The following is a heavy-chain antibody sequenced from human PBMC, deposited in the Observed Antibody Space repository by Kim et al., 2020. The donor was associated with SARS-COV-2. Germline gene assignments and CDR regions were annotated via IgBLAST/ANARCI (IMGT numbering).Heavy chain of an antibody. Sequence: SETLSLTCAVYGGSFSGYYWSWIRQPPGKGLEWIGEINHSGSTNYNPSLKSRVTISVDTSKNQFSLKLSSVTAADTAVYYCARGRSSTSCYRYSSGCTDWFDPWGQGTLVTVSS. CDR2: INHSGST. J-gene: IGHJ5*02. D-gene: IGHD2-2*01. V-gene: IGHV4-34*01. CDR1: GGSFSGYY. CDR3: ARGRSSTSCYRYSSGCTDWFDP.